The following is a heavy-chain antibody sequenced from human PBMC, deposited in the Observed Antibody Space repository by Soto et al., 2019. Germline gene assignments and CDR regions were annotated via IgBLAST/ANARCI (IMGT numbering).Heavy chain of an antibody. CDR3: ATPQDCGGGSCYGMGV. D-gene: IGHD2-15*01. Sequence: QVQLVQSGAEVKKPGSSVKVSCKASGGTFSSYAISWVRQAPGQGLEWMGGIIPIFGTANYAQKFQGRVTITADESTSTAYMELSSLRSEDTAVYYCATPQDCGGGSCYGMGVWGQGATVTVSS. CDR1: GGTFSSYA. V-gene: IGHV1-69*12. J-gene: IGHJ6*02. CDR2: IIPIFGTA.